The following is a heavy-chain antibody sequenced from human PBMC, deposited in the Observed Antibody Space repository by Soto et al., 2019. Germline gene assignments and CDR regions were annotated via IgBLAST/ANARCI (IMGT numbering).Heavy chain of an antibody. D-gene: IGHD2-8*01. V-gene: IGHV3-23*01. CDR2: ISGGGDKT. CDR1: GFAFSNYA. J-gene: IGHJ4*02. Sequence: PGGSLRLSCVASGFAFSNYAMSWVRQAPGKGLEWVSVISGGGDKTYYVVSVKGRFTISRYNSKNTLYLQMNSLRVEDTAVYYCEWDSWGQGTLVTVSS. CDR3: EWDS.